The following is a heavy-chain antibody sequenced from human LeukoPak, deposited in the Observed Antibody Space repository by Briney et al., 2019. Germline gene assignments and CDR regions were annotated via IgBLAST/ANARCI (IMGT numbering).Heavy chain of an antibody. CDR2: ISGGDGST. V-gene: IGHV3-23*01. CDR1: GFTFSSYA. J-gene: IGHJ4*02. Sequence: AGGSLRLSCAASGFTFSSYAMSWVRLAPGKGLKWVSSISGGDGSTYYANSVKGRFTISRDNSKNTLYLQMNSLRAEDTALYYCANGGSSWFRFDYWGQGTLVTVSS. D-gene: IGHD6-13*01. CDR3: ANGGSSWFRFDY.